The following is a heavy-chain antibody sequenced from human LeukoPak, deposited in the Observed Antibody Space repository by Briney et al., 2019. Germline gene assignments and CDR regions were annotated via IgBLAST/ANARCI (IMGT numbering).Heavy chain of an antibody. CDR1: GGTFSSYA. CDR3: ARDGYCTNGVCYDYYYYGMDV. D-gene: IGHD2-8*01. V-gene: IGHV1-18*01. J-gene: IGHJ6*02. CDR2: ISAYNGNT. Sequence: ASVKVSCKASGGTFSSYAISWVRQAPGQGLEWMGWISAYNGNTNYAQKLQGRVTMTTDTSTSTAYMELRSLRSDDTAVYYCARDGYCTNGVCYDYYYYGMDVWGQGTTVTVSS.